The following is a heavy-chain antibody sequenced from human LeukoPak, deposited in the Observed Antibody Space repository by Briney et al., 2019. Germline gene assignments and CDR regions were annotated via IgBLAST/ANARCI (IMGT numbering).Heavy chain of an antibody. V-gene: IGHV3-15*01. CDR2: IRSKADGGTT. D-gene: IGHD2-2*01. Sequence: GGSLRLSCVASGFTFTDAWMTWVRQAPGKGLEWVGRIRSKADGGTTDYAAPVKGRFTISRDDSKNTLYLQMNSLKTEDTAVYYCTTDYVVVPAAAGYYYMDVWGKGTTVTVSS. CDR1: GFTFTDAW. J-gene: IGHJ6*03. CDR3: TTDYVVVPAAAGYYYMDV.